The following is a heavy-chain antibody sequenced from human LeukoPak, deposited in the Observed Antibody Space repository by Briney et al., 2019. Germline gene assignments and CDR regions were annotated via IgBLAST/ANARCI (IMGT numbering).Heavy chain of an antibody. J-gene: IGHJ4*02. CDR1: GYTFTGYY. V-gene: IGHV1-2*02. CDR2: INPNSGGT. D-gene: IGHD2-2*01. CDR3: ATLPDIVVVPTPGRASDY. Sequence: ASVKVSCKASGYTFTGYYMHWVRQAPGQGLEWMGWINPNSGGTNYAQKFQGRVTMTRDTSISTAYMELSRLRSDDTAVYYCATLPDIVVVPTPGRASDYWGQGTLVTVSS.